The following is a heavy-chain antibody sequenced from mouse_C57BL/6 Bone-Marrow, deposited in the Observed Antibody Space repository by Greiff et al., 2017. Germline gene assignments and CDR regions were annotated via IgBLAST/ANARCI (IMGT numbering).Heavy chain of an antibody. D-gene: IGHD1-1*01. CDR2: IWSGGST. CDR3: AKSTTVVAGDAMDY. CDR1: GFSLTSYG. J-gene: IGHJ4*01. Sequence: QVQLQQSGPGLVQPSQSLSITCTVSGFSLTSYGVHWVRQPPGKGLEWLGVIWSGGSTDYNAAFISRLSISQDTSKTQVFFKMNSLQADDSAIYYCAKSTTVVAGDAMDYWGQGTSVPVSS. V-gene: IGHV2-4*01.